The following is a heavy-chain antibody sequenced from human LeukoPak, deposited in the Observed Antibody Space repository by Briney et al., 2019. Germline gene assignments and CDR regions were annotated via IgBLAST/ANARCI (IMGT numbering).Heavy chain of an antibody. D-gene: IGHD3-10*01. CDR2: INHSGST. J-gene: IGHJ4*02. CDR1: GGSFSGYY. V-gene: IGHV4-34*01. Sequence: PSETLSLTCAVYGGSFSGYYWSWIRQPPGKGLEWIGEINHSGSTNYNPSLKSRVTMSVDTSKNQVSLKLTSVTAADTAIYYCASSGFGKSDYWGQGTLVTVSS. CDR3: ASSGFGKSDY.